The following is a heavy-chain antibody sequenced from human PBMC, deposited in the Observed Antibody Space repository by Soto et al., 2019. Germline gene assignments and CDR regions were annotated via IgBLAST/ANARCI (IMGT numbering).Heavy chain of an antibody. CDR1: GFTVSSNY. CDR3: ARDSRAGGYYYYYGLDV. D-gene: IGHD3-10*01. J-gene: IGHJ6*02. V-gene: IGHV3-53*01. CDR2: IYSGGNT. Sequence: GGSLRLSCAASGFTVSSNYMSWVRQAPEKGLEWVAIIYSGGNTYYADFVKGRFTISRDNSENTLYLEMNNLRAEDTAVYYCARDSRAGGYYYYYGLDVWGQGTTVTVSS.